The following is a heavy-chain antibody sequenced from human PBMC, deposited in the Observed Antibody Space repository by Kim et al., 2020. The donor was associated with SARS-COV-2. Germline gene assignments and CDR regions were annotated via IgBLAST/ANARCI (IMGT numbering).Heavy chain of an antibody. CDR3: ARPAVVSADWYFDL. Sequence: GGSLRLSCAASGLSVSSYAMHWVRQAPGRGLEWVALMSYDGSSEFYADSVKGRFTISRDNVKNTLYLQLSSLRTEDTAVYYCARPAVVSADWYFDLWGRG. J-gene: IGHJ2*01. D-gene: IGHD3-22*01. CDR1: GLSVSSYA. V-gene: IGHV3-30*04. CDR2: MSYDGSSE.